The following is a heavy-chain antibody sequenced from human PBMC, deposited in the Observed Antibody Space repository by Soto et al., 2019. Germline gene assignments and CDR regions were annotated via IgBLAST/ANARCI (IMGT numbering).Heavy chain of an antibody. Sequence: PGGSLRLSCAASGFTLSSYWMSWVRQAPGKGLEWVANIKQDGSEKYYVDSVKGRFIISRDNAKNSLYLQMNSLRAEDTAVFYCARFSGRGFDHWGQGILVTVSS. CDR3: ARFSGRGFDH. D-gene: IGHD3-10*01. CDR2: IKQDGSEK. V-gene: IGHV3-7*01. CDR1: GFTLSSYW. J-gene: IGHJ5*02.